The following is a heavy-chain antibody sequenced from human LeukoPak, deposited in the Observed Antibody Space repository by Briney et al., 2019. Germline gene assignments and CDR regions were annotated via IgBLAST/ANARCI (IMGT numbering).Heavy chain of an antibody. Sequence: GGSLRLSCAASGFTFSSYAMHWVRQAPGKWLERVAVISYDGSNKYYADSVKGRFTISRDNSKNTLYLQMNSLRAEDTAVYYCARELDYGDYVRAFDYWGQGTLVTVSS. CDR1: GFTFSSYA. J-gene: IGHJ4*02. V-gene: IGHV3-30-3*01. CDR2: ISYDGSNK. D-gene: IGHD4-17*01. CDR3: ARELDYGDYVRAFDY.